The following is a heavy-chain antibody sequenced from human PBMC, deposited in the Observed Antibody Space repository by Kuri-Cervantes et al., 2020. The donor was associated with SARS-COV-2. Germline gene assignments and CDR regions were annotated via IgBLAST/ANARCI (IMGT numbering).Heavy chain of an antibody. CDR3: ARHNYDSSGYYYGGGELDY. CDR2: IYHSGST. CDR1: GYSISSGYY. J-gene: IGHJ4*02. D-gene: IGHD3-22*01. V-gene: IGHV4-38-2*01. Sequence: SETLSLTCAVSGYSISSGYYWGWIRQPPGKGLEWIGSIYHSGSTYYNPSLKSRVTISVDTSKNQFSLKLSSVTAADTAVYYCARHNYDSSGYYYGGGELDYWGQGTLVTVSS.